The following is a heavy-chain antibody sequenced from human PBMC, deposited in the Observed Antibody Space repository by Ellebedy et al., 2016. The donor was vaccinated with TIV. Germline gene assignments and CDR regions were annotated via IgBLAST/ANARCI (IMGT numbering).Heavy chain of an antibody. CDR1: DYTFIRYD. J-gene: IGHJ4*02. Sequence: ASVKVSCXASDYTFIRYDISWVRQAPGQGLEWMGWISPYSGNARYGQKFQDRVTMTTDTSTSTAYMELRSLKSDDTAVYYCVRESGYYTDFYFDYWGRGTLVSVSS. CDR3: VRESGYYTDFYFDY. D-gene: IGHD3-3*01. V-gene: IGHV1-18*01. CDR2: ISPYSGNA.